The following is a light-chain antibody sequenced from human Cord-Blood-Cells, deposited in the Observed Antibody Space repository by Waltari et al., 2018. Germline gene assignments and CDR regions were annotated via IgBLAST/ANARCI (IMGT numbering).Light chain of an antibody. Sequence: SSELTQDPAVSVALGQTVRITCQGDSLRSYYASWYPQKPGQAPVLVIYGKNNRPSGIPDRFSGSSSGNTASLTITWAQAEDEADYYCNSRDSSGNHNWVFGGGTKLTVL. CDR3: NSRDSSGNHNWV. J-gene: IGLJ3*02. CDR2: GKN. V-gene: IGLV3-19*01. CDR1: SLRSYY.